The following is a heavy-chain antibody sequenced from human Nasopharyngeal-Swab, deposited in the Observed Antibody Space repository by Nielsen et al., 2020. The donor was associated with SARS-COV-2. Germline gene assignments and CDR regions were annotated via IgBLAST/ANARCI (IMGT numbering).Heavy chain of an antibody. CDR2: IYYTGSA. CDR3: ARQTGMDV. Sequence: SETLSLTCTASGGSIMSSSYYWGWIRQPPGKGLEWIGVIYYTGSAHYSPSLKSRVTISVDTSRNQFFLRVASVTAEDTAVYYCARQTGMDVWGQGTSVTVSS. V-gene: IGHV4-39*01. J-gene: IGHJ6*02. CDR1: GGSIMSSSYY.